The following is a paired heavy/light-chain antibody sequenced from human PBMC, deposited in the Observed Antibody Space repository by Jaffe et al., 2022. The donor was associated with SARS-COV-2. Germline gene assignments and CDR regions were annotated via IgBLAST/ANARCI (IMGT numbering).Heavy chain of an antibody. Sequence: QVRLQESGPGLVKPPEILSLTCTVSGGSITSSLHYWGWIRQPPGKGLEWIGSIYYTGSTYYNPSLKSRVTISVDTSKNQFSLKLSSVTAADTGVYYCARRIVYYYIDVWGTGTTVTVSS. CDR3: ARRIVYYYIDV. D-gene: IGHD2-15*01. V-gene: IGHV4-39*01. CDR2: IYYTGST. CDR1: GGSITSSLHY. J-gene: IGHJ6*03.
Light chain of an antibody. V-gene: IGLV2-8*01. J-gene: IGLJ2*01. CDR3: SSYAGSNNFVI. CDR1: SSDVGGYNY. CDR2: EVS. Sequence: QSALTQPPSASGSPGQSVTISCTGTSSDVGGYNYVSWYQQHPGEAPKLMISEVSKRPSGVPDRFSGSKSGNTASLTVSGLQAEDEADYYCSSYAGSNNFVIFGGGTKLTVL.